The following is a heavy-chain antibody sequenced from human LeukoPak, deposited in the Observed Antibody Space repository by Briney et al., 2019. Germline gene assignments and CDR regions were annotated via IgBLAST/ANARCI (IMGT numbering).Heavy chain of an antibody. V-gene: IGHV1-8*01. Sequence: ASVKVSCKASGYTFTSYDINWVRQATGQRLEWMGWMNPNSGNTGYAQKFQGRVTMTRNTSISTAYMGLSSLRSEDTAVYYCARAVRGGWYYDPWGQGTLVTVSS. CDR3: ARAVRGGWYYDP. J-gene: IGHJ5*02. CDR1: GYTFTSYD. D-gene: IGHD6-19*01. CDR2: MNPNSGNT.